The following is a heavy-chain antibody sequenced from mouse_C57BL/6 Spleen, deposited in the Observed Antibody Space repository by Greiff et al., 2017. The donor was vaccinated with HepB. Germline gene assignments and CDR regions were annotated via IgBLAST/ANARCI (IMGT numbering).Heavy chain of an antibody. V-gene: IGHV5-17*01. CDR2: ISSGSSTI. CDR3: ASVPNYDYDGAMDY. J-gene: IGHJ4*01. D-gene: IGHD2-4*01. CDR1: GFTFSDSG. Sequence: LVESGGGLVKPGGSLKLSCAASGFTFSDSGMHWVRQAPEKGLEWVAYISSGSSTIYYADTVKGRFTISRDNAKYTLFLQMTSMRSEDTAMYYCASVPNYDYDGAMDYWGQGTSVTVSS.